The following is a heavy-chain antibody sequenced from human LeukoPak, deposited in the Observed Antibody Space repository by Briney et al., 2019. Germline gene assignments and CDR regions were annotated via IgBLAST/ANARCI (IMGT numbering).Heavy chain of an antibody. V-gene: IGHV1-18*01. J-gene: IGHJ4*02. CDR1: GYTFTSYG. CDR3: HSGWYEGEPRNFDY. Sequence: ASVTVSCKASGYTFTSYGISWVRQAPGQGLEWMGWISTYNDNTNYAQKLQGRVTMTTDTSTSTAYMELRSLRSDDTAVYYCHSGWYEGEPRNFDYWGQGTLVTVSS. CDR2: ISTYNDNT. D-gene: IGHD6-19*01.